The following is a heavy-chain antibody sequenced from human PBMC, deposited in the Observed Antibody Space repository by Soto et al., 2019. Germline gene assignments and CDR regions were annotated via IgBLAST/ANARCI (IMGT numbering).Heavy chain of an antibody. CDR2: VSGSGDNT. J-gene: IGHJ6*02. V-gene: IGHV3-23*01. CDR1: GFTFSIYA. D-gene: IGHD3-3*01. Sequence: GGSLRLSCAASGFTFSIYAMSWVRQAPGKGLEWVSAVSGSGDNTYYADSVKGRFTISRDNSKNTLYLQMNSLRAEDTAVYYCAKVMSGYYYYSGMDVWGQGTTVTVSS. CDR3: AKVMSGYYYYSGMDV.